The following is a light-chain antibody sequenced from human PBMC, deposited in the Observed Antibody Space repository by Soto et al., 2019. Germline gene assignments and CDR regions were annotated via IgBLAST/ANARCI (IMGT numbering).Light chain of an antibody. Sequence: EVVMTQSPATLSVSPGQRATLSCRASQSVSSSLAWYQQKPGQAPRLLIYGASTRATGIPARFSGSGSGTEFTLTITSLQSEDFAVYYCQQYNNWWTFGQGTKVENK. J-gene: IGKJ1*01. CDR2: GAS. CDR3: QQYNNWWT. V-gene: IGKV3-15*01. CDR1: QSVSSS.